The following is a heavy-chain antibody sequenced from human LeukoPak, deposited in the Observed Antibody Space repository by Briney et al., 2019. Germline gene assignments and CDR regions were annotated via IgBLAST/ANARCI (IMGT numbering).Heavy chain of an antibody. CDR2: ISSNGGST. V-gene: IGHV3-64D*09. D-gene: IGHD3-22*01. CDR1: GFTFGSYA. CDR3: VNGYYDSSGYYFDY. J-gene: IGHJ4*02. Sequence: PGGSLRLSCSASGFTFGSYAMHWVRQAPGKGLEYVSAISSNGGSTYYADSVKGRFTISRDNSKNTLYLQMSSLRAEDTAVYYCVNGYYDSSGYYFDYWGQGTLVTVSS.